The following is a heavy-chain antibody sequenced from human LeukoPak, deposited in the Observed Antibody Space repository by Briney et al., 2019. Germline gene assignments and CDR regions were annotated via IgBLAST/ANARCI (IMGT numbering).Heavy chain of an antibody. D-gene: IGHD4-17*01. V-gene: IGHV1-69*05. J-gene: IGHJ3*02. CDR3: ARGNYGDYSAFDI. Sequence: SVKVSCKASGGTFSSYAISWVRQAPGQGLEWMGGIIPIFGTANYAQKFQGRVTITRNTSISTAYMELSSLRSEDTAVYYCARGNYGDYSAFDIWGQGTMVTVSS. CDR2: IIPIFGTA. CDR1: GGTFSSYA.